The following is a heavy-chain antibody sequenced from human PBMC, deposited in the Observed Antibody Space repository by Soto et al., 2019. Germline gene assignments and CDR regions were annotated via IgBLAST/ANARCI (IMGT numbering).Heavy chain of an antibody. CDR1: EFTVSGHA. J-gene: IGHJ3*02. CDR2: ITADGGT. V-gene: IGHV3-23*01. CDR3: APHVSCSGGSCQYDAFAI. Sequence: EVQVLESGGGLVQPGGSLRLSCEGSEFTVSGHAMTWIRQAPGKGPEWVSTITADGGTYYADSVKGRFAMSRDTSDHTXXVQMNSLGAEDTAAYYCAPHVSCSGGSCQYDAFAIRGQGTMVTVSS. D-gene: IGHD2-15*01.